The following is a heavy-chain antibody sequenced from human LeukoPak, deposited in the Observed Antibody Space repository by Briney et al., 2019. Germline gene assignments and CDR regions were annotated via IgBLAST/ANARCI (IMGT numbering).Heavy chain of an antibody. CDR1: GGSISNLDYY. D-gene: IGHD2-2*01. CDR3: AGRGSSSGTFDV. J-gene: IGHJ3*01. V-gene: IGHV4-61*02. Sequence: SQTLSLTCTVSGGSISNLDYYWTWIRQPAGKRLEWIGRIYTSGGTNYNPSLKSRVTMSVDKSKNQISLNLASLTAADTALYYCAGRGSSSGTFDVGGPGTFVTVSS. CDR2: IYTSGGT.